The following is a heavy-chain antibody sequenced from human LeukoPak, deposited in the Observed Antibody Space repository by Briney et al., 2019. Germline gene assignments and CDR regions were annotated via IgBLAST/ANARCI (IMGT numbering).Heavy chain of an antibody. CDR2: ISGSGGST. Sequence: GGSLRLSCEASGFTFSSYGMSWVRQAPGKGLEWVSAISGSGGSTYYADSVKGRFTISRDNSKNTLYLQMNSLRAEDTAVYYCAKAAQTSGYLGLLVYYYYMDVWGKGTTVTISS. J-gene: IGHJ6*03. D-gene: IGHD5-12*01. CDR1: GFTFSSYG. V-gene: IGHV3-23*01. CDR3: AKAAQTSGYLGLLVYYYYMDV.